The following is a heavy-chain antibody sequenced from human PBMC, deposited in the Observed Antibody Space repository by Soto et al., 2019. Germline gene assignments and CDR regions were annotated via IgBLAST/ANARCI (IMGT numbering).Heavy chain of an antibody. Sequence: QVQLVQSGAEVKKPGSSVKVACKASERTLHRYAISWVRQAPGGGPEWMGVIIPTSGVADHAQKFQGRVTLTTDTSTSTAYLDLTRLTSDDTAVYYCARADGDFDLNYFDYWGQGTLVTVSS. CDR3: ARADGDFDLNYFDY. CDR1: ERTLHRYA. J-gene: IGHJ4*02. D-gene: IGHD4-17*01. V-gene: IGHV1-69*17. CDR2: IIPTSGVA.